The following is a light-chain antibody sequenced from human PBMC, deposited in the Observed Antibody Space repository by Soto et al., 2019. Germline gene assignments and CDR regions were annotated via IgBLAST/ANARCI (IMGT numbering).Light chain of an antibody. Sequence: IVLRKSLGTLSLSQVERATLSCRAIQSVSSSYLAWYQQKPGQAPRLLIYGASSRATGIPDRFSGSGSGTDFTLTISRLEPEDFAVYYCQQYGSSPPITFGQGTRLEI. V-gene: IGKV3-20*01. CDR1: QSVSSSY. CDR2: GAS. J-gene: IGKJ5*01. CDR3: QQYGSSPPIT.